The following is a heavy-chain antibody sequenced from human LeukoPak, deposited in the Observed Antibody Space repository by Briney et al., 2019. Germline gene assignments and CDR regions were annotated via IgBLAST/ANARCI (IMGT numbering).Heavy chain of an antibody. D-gene: IGHD6-13*01. V-gene: IGHV3-21*01. Sequence: GSLRLSCAASGFTFSSYSMNWVRQAPGKRLEWVSSISSSSSYIYYADSVKGRFTISRDNAKNSLYLQMNSLRAEDTAVYYCARDARGYSSSWYNWFDPWGQGTLVTVSS. CDR1: GFTFSSYS. J-gene: IGHJ5*02. CDR3: ARDARGYSSSWYNWFDP. CDR2: ISSSSSYI.